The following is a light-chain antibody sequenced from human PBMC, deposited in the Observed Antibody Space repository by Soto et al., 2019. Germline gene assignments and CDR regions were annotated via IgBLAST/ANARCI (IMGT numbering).Light chain of an antibody. J-gene: IGKJ5*01. Sequence: EIVMTQSPATLSVSPGERATLSCRASQSVSSTYLAWYQQKPDQAPRLLIYDAFNRATGIPARFSGSGSGTDFTLTISSLEPEDFVVYYCQQRSNWPITFGQGTRLEI. V-gene: IGKV3D-20*02. CDR3: QQRSNWPIT. CDR2: DAF. CDR1: QSVSSTY.